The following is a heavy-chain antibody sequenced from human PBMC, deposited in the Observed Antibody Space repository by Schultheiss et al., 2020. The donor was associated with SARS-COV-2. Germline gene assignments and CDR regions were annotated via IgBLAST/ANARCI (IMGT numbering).Heavy chain of an antibody. D-gene: IGHD6-13*01. Sequence: GSLRLSCAASGFTVSSNYMSWVRQAPGKGLEWVANIKQDGSEKYYVDSVKGRFTISRDNAKNSLYLQMNSLRAEDTAVYYCARVGRVAAAEGAYGMDVWGQGTTVTVSS. CDR2: IKQDGSEK. CDR3: ARVGRVAAAEGAYGMDV. V-gene: IGHV3-7*03. CDR1: GFTVSSNY. J-gene: IGHJ6*02.